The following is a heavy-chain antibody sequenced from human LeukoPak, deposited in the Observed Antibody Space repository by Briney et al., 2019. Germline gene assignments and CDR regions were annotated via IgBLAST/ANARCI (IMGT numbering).Heavy chain of an antibody. V-gene: IGHV4-39*07. CDR2: IYYSGST. CDR1: GGSISSSSYY. Sequence: KPSETLSLTCTVSGGSISSSSYYWGWIRQPPGKGLEWIGSIYYSGSTYYNPSLKNRVTISVDTSKNQFSLKLSSVTAADTAVYYCARDPAYYDILTGYPPPGGWGQGTLVTVSS. D-gene: IGHD3-9*01. CDR3: ARDPAYYDILTGYPPPGG. J-gene: IGHJ4*02.